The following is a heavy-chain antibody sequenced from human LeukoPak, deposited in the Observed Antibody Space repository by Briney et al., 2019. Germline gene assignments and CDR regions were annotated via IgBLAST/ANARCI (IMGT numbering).Heavy chain of an antibody. CDR1: GFTLSSYA. J-gene: IGHJ4*02. CDR3: ARAPGYCSSTSCYPETYFDY. V-gene: IGHV3-48*01. CDR2: ISSSSSTI. D-gene: IGHD2-2*01. Sequence: PGGSLRLSCAASGFTLSSYAMSWVRQAPGKGLEWVSYISSSSSTIYYADSVKGRFTISRDNAKNSLYLQMNSLRAEDTAVYYCARAPGYCSSTSCYPETYFDYWGQGTLVTVSS.